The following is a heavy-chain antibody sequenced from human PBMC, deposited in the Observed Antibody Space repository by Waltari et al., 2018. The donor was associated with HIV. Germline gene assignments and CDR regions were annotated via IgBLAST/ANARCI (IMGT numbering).Heavy chain of an antibody. CDR1: GVSISSSSYY. CDR2: IYYSGRN. J-gene: IGHJ4*02. Sequence: QLQLQESGPGLVKPSETLSLTCTVSGVSISSSSYYWGWIRQPPGKGLEWIWSIYYSGRNYYNPSLKRRVTISVDTSKNQCSLKLSSVTAADTAVYYGARRSYYDSSGYYFDYWGQGTLVTVSS. D-gene: IGHD3-22*01. CDR3: ARRSYYDSSGYYFDY. V-gene: IGHV4-39*01.